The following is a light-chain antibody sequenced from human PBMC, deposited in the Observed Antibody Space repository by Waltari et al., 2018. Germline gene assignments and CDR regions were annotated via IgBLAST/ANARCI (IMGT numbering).Light chain of an antibody. J-gene: IGKJ4*01. V-gene: IGKV1-12*01. Sequence: DIQMTQSQSSVSASVGDRVTITCRASQAIRDWLVWYQQKPGRAPNLLMYGASTLRSGVPSRFSGSGSGTDFTLTIDSLQPEDFATYFCQQANSFPLTFGGGTKV. CDR1: QAIRDW. CDR3: QQANSFPLT. CDR2: GAS.